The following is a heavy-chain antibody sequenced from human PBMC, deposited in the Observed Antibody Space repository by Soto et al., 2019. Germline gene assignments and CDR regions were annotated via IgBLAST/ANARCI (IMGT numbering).Heavy chain of an antibody. J-gene: IGHJ4*02. V-gene: IGHV3-23*01. CDR2: ISERGDIT. CDR3: AKDKPGTTSFDY. D-gene: IGHD1-1*01. Sequence: EVQLLESGGGLVQPGGSLRLSCAASGFTISSNAMYWVRQAPGKGLEWVSGISERGDITHYADSVKGRSTISRDTSKNTLYLQLNTLRADDTAVYYCAKDKPGTTSFDYWGRGTLVTVSS. CDR1: GFTISSNA.